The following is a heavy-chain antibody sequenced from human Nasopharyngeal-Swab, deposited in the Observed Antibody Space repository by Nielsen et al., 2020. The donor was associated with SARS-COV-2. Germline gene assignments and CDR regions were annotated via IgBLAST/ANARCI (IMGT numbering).Heavy chain of an antibody. CDR2: TDWDDDN. CDR3: ARVDVDTSMTH. V-gene: IGHV2-70*04. D-gene: IGHD5-18*01. J-gene: IGHJ4*02. Sequence: SGPTLVKPTQTLTLPCTFPGFSLSTSGMRVSWIRQPPGKALEWLARTDWDDDNFYSTSLKTRLTISKDTPKNRVVLTMTNMDPVDTATYYCARVDVDTSMTHWGQGTLVTVSS. CDR1: GFSLSTSGMR.